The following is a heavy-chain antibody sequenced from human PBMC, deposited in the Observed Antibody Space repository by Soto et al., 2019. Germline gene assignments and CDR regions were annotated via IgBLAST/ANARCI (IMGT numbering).Heavy chain of an antibody. CDR3: AKDGERVVDY. V-gene: IGHV3-30*18. J-gene: IGHJ4*02. Sequence: QVQLVESGGGVVQPGRSLRLSCAASGFTFSSYGMHWVRQAPGKGLEWVAVISYDGSNKYYADSVKGRFTISRDNYQTTLYLLMISLRAEDTAVYYCAKDGERVVDYWGQGTLVTVSS. CDR1: GFTFSSYG. D-gene: IGHD3-10*01. CDR2: ISYDGSNK.